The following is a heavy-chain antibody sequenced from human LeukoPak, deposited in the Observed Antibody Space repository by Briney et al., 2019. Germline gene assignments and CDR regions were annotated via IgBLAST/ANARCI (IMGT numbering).Heavy chain of an antibody. V-gene: IGHV4-34*01. CDR1: GGSFSGYY. D-gene: IGHD6-19*01. Sequence: SETLSLTCAVYGGSFSGYYWSWIRQPPGKGLKWIGEINHSGSTNYNPSLKSRVTISVDTSKNQFSLKLSSVTAADTAVYYCATSRYRIAVAGIGYWGQGTLVTVSS. J-gene: IGHJ4*02. CDR3: ATSRYRIAVAGIGY. CDR2: INHSGST.